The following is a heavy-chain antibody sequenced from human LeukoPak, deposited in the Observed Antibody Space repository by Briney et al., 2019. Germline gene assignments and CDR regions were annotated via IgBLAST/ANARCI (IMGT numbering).Heavy chain of an antibody. CDR2: IWYGGSNK. CDR1: GLTFSSYG. D-gene: IGHD6-13*01. J-gene: IGHJ4*02. V-gene: IGHV3-33*08. Sequence: GGSLRLSCAASGLTFSSYGMHWVRQAPGKGLEWVAVIWYGGSNKYYADSVKGRFTISRDNSKNTLYLQMNSLRAEDTAVYYCALLQQRYDYWGQGTLVTVSS. CDR3: ALLQQRYDY.